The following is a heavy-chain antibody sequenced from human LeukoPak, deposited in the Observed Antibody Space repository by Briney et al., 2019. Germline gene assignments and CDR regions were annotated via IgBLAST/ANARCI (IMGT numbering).Heavy chain of an antibody. D-gene: IGHD3-10*01. CDR1: GYSISSGYF. V-gene: IGHV4-38-2*02. Sequence: SETLSLTCTVSGYSISSGYFWGWLRQPPGRELEWIASMYHRGSTHYNPSLASLKSRVTISRDTSKNQFSLKLSSVTAADTAVYYCARGRYYPSPMDVWGKGTTVTVSS. CDR2: MYHRGST. J-gene: IGHJ6*03. CDR3: ARGRYYPSPMDV.